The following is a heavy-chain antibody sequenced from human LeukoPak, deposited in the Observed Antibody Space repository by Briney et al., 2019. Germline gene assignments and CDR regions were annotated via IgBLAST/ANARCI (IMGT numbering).Heavy chain of an antibody. CDR3: ASFGAVAGTQRRQPSYAFDI. V-gene: IGHV1-18*01. D-gene: IGHD6-19*01. J-gene: IGHJ3*02. CDR2: ISVYNGNT. CDR1: GYTFTSSG. Sequence: VASVKVSCKASGYTFTSSGISWVRQAPGQGLEWMGWISVYNGNTNYAQKLQGRVTMTTDTSTSTAYMELRSLRSDDTAVYYCASFGAVAGTQRRQPSYAFDIWGQGTMVTVSS.